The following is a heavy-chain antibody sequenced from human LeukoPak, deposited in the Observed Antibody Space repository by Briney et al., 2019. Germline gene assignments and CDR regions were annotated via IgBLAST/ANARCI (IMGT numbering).Heavy chain of an antibody. J-gene: IGHJ6*03. CDR2: IYTSGST. D-gene: IGHD6-19*01. CDR1: GGSIRSYY. Sequence: PSETLSLTCIVSGGSIRSYYWSWVRQPAGKGLEWIGRIYTSGSTNYSPSLKSRVTMSVDTSKNQISLKLSSVTAADTAVYWCAREVAVAGIYYYYYMDVWGKGTTVTVSS. CDR3: AREVAVAGIYYYYYMDV. V-gene: IGHV4-4*07.